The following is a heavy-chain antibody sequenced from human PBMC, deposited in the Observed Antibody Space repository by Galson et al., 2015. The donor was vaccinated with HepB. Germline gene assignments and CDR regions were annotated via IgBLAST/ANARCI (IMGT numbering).Heavy chain of an antibody. CDR1: GYSISSGYY. D-gene: IGHD3-22*01. CDR2: IYHSGGT. CDR3: ARDRGSDYYDSSQGWFDP. J-gene: IGHJ5*02. Sequence: TLSLTCAVSGYSISSGYYWGWIRQPPGKGLEWIGSIYHSGGTYYNPSLKSRVTISVDTSKNQFSLKLSSVTAADTAVYYCARDRGSDYYDSSQGWFDPWGQGTLVTVSS. V-gene: IGHV4-38-2*02.